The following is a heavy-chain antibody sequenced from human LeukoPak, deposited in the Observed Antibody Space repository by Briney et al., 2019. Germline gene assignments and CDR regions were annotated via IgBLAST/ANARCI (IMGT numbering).Heavy chain of an antibody. CDR3: ARGEMATTQAY. J-gene: IGHJ4*02. Sequence: GGSLRLSCAASGFTFSSYSMNWVRQAPGKGLEWVSSISSSSSYIYYADSVKGRFTISRDNAKNSLYLQMSSLRAEDTAVYYCARGEMATTQAYWGQGTLVTVSS. D-gene: IGHD5-24*01. V-gene: IGHV3-21*01. CDR1: GFTFSSYS. CDR2: ISSSSSYI.